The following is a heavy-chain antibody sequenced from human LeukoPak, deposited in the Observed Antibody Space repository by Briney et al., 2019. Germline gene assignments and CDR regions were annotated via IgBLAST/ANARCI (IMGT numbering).Heavy chain of an antibody. CDR1: GGSISSSNW. CDR3: ARGGSYDWYAFDI. Sequence: SGTLSLTCAVSGGSISSSNWWWLGRQPPGKGLEWTGEIYDSRSTNYNPSLKSRVTISVDKSKNQFYLKLSCLTAEDTAVYYCARGGSYDWYAFDIWGQGTMVTVSS. J-gene: IGHJ3*02. D-gene: IGHD1-26*01. CDR2: IYDSRST. V-gene: IGHV4-4*02.